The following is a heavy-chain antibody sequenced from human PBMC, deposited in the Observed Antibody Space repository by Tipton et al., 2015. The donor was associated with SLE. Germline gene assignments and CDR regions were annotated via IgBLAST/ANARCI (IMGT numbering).Heavy chain of an antibody. CDR2: IKHTGAT. CDR3: ATDSERWSH. D-gene: IGHD1-1*01. J-gene: IGHJ1*01. V-gene: IGHV3-15*01. CDR1: GFSFPNSW. Sequence: GSLRLSCIGSGFSFPNSWMRWVRQSSGKGLECVGRIKHTGATDYGAPAKGRFTISRDNLKKTVYLQMNSLQTEDTAVYYCATDSERWSHWGQGTLVTVSS.